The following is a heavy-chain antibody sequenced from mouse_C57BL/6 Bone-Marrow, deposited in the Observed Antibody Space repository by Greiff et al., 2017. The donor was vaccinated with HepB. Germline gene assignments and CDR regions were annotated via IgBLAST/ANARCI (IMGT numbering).Heavy chain of an antibody. CDR3: ARNYGSSYGFDY. J-gene: IGHJ2*01. Sequence: QVQLQQPGAELVKPGASVKLSCKASGYTFTSYWLHWVKQRPGQGLEWIGMIHPNSGSTNYNAKFKSKATLTVDKSSSPAYMKLSTLTSEDSAVYYCARNYGSSYGFDYWGQGTTLTVSS. CDR1: GYTFTSYW. CDR2: IHPNSGST. D-gene: IGHD1-1*01. V-gene: IGHV1-64*01.